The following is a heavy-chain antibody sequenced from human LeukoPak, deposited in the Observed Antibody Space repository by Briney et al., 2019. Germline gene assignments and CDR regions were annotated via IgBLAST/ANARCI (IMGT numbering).Heavy chain of an antibody. CDR2: IYYSGST. CDR1: GGSVSSGSYY. CDR3: ARFRDSGSLYYFDY. J-gene: IGHJ4*02. D-gene: IGHD1-26*01. V-gene: IGHV4-61*01. Sequence: SETLSLTCTVSGGSVSSGSYYWSWIRQPPGRGLEWLGYIYYSGSTNYNPSLKSRVTISVNTSKNQFSLKLSSVTAADTAVYYCARFRDSGSLYYFDYWGQGTLVTVSS.